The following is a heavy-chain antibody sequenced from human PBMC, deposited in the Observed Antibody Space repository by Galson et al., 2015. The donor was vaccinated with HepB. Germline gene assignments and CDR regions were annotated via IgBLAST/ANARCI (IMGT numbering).Heavy chain of an antibody. J-gene: IGHJ4*02. V-gene: IGHV3-23*01. D-gene: IGHD3-22*01. CDR1: GFTFSSYA. Sequence: LRLSCAASGFTFSSYAMTWVRQAPGKGLEWVSTISSSGASTYYADSVKGRFTISRDNSKNTLYLQMNSLRAEDTAVYYCAKALYYYDSSGDYWDWGQGTLV. CDR2: ISSSGAST. CDR3: AKALYYYDSSGDYWD.